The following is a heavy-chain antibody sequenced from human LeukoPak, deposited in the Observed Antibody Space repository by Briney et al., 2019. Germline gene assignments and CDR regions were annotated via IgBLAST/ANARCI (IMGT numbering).Heavy chain of an antibody. D-gene: IGHD5-18*01. CDR1: GGSISSSSYY. Sequence: SETLSLTCTVSGGSISSSSYYWGWIRQPPGKGLEWIGSIYYSGSTYYNSSLKSRVTISVDTSKNQFSLKLSSVTAADTAVYYCARLSRGYSYGLIDYWGQGTLVTVSS. J-gene: IGHJ4*02. V-gene: IGHV4-39*07. CDR2: IYYSGST. CDR3: ARLSRGYSYGLIDY.